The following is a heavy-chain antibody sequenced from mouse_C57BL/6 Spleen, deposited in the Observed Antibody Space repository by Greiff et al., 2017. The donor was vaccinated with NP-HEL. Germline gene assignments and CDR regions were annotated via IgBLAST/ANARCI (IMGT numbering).Heavy chain of an antibody. CDR1: GFTFSSYG. V-gene: IGHV5-6*01. CDR2: ISSGGSYT. CDR3: ARLVITTVVADY. D-gene: IGHD1-1*01. Sequence: EVNVVESGGDLVKPGGSLKLSCAASGFTFSSYGMSWVRQTPDKRLEWVATISSGGSYTYYPDSVKGRFTISRDNAKNTLYLQMSSLKSEDTAMYYCARLVITTVVADYWGQGTTLTVSS. J-gene: IGHJ2*01.